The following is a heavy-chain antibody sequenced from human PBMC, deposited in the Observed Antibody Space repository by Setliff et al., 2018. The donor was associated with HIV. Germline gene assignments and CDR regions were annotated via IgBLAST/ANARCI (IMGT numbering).Heavy chain of an antibody. CDR2: ISSDGGTQ. Sequence: GGSLRLSCAASGFTFTSYAIHWVRQAPGKGLELLAVISSDGGTQYYADSVKGRFTIYRDNSKNTLFLQMNSLRDEDTAVYYCAKGISMVRGFIDYWGQGTLVTVSS. V-gene: IGHV3-30*04. CDR1: GFTFTSYA. D-gene: IGHD3-10*01. CDR3: AKGISMVRGFIDY. J-gene: IGHJ4*02.